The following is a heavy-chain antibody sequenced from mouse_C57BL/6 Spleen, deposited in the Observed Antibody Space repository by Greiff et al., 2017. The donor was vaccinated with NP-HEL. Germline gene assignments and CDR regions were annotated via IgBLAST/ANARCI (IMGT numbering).Heavy chain of an antibody. CDR3: ASRLLRSDWYFDV. V-gene: IGHV1-50*01. J-gene: IGHJ1*03. CDR2: IDPSDSYT. D-gene: IGHD1-1*01. CDR1: GYTFTSYW. Sequence: QVQLQQSGAELVKPGASVKLSCKASGYTFTSYWMQWVKQRPGQGLEWIGEIDPSDSYTNYNQKFKGKASLTVDTSSSTAYMQLSSLTSEDSAVYYCASRLLRSDWYFDVWGTGTTVTVSS.